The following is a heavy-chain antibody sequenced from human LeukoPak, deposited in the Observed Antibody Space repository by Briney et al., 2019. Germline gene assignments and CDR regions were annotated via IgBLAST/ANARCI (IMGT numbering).Heavy chain of an antibody. CDR3: ATLGPIVVVVAATGYYYGMDV. V-gene: IGHV3-53*01. D-gene: IGHD2-15*01. CDR2: IYSGGST. Sequence: GGSLRLSCAASGFTVSSNYMSWVRQAPGKGLEWVSVIYSGGSTYYADSVKGRFTISRDNSKNTLYLQMNSLRAEDTAVYYCATLGPIVVVVAATGYYYGMDVWGQGTTVTVSS. CDR1: GFTVSSNY. J-gene: IGHJ6*02.